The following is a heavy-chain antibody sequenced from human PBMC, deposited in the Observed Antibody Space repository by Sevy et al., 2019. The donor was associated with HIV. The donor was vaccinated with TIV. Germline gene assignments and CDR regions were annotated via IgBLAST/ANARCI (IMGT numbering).Heavy chain of an antibody. V-gene: IGHV4-31*03. CDR3: ARGQGYDFWSGYYNYYYYGMDV. CDR1: GGSISSGGYY. J-gene: IGHJ6*02. Sequence: SETLSLTCTVSGGSISSGGYYWSWIRQHPGKGLEWIGYIYYSGSTYYNPSLKSRVTISVDTSKNQFSLKLSSVTAADTAVYYCARGQGYDFWSGYYNYYYYGMDVWGQGTTLTVSS. CDR2: IYYSGST. D-gene: IGHD3-3*01.